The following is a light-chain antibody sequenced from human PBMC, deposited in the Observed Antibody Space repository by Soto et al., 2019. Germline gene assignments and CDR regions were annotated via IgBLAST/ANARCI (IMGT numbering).Light chain of an antibody. Sequence: QSALTQPASVSGSPGQSVTISCTGTSSDVGAYKYVSWYQHHPGKAPKLMIYEGTNRPSGVSDRFSGSKSGNTASLTISGLQAEDEAEYFCTSYSSSSTPYYVFGTGTKVTVL. J-gene: IGLJ1*01. CDR2: EGT. CDR1: SSDVGAYKY. CDR3: TSYSSSSTPYYV. V-gene: IGLV2-14*01.